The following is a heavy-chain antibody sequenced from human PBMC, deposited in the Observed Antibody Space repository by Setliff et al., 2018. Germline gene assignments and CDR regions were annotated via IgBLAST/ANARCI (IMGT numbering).Heavy chain of an antibody. J-gene: IGHJ4*02. V-gene: IGHV4-38-2*01. CDR1: GYSISSDSY. D-gene: IGHD3-22*01. CDR2: IYHSGRN. Sequence: PSETLSLTCAVSGYSISSDSYWGWIRQPPGKGLEWIGSIYHSGRNYYNPSLKSRVIISVDTSKNQFSLKLSSVTAADTAVYYCARHYYDSGGYYIDYWGQGTLVTV. CDR3: ARHYYDSGGYYIDY.